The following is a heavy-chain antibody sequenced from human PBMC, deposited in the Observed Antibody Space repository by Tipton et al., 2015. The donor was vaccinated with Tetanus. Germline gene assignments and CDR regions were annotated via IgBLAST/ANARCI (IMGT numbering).Heavy chain of an antibody. J-gene: IGHJ4*02. V-gene: IGHV4-31*03. CDR3: ARDQARGARGWNYFDY. CDR2: IYSSGST. CDR1: GGSISSGGYY. Sequence: TLSLTCTVSGGSISSGGYYWSWIRQRPGKGLEWLGDIYSSGSTYSNPSLKGRVTISIDTSKNQFSLRLNSVTAADTAVYYCARDQARGARGWNYFDYWGLGTLVTVSS. D-gene: IGHD1-26*01.